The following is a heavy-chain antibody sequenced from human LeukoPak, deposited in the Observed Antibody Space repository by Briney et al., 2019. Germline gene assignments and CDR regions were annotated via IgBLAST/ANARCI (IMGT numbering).Heavy chain of an antibody. CDR3: AKGNSGHKQCSGGSCYFSPAYNWFDP. Sequence: GGSLRLSCAASGFSFSSYGIHWVRQVPGKGLEWVAVISYDGSNKYYADSVKGRFTISRDNSKTTVYLQMNSLRVEDTAVYYCAKGNSGHKQCSGGSCYFSPAYNWFDPWGQGTLVTVSS. CDR2: ISYDGSNK. D-gene: IGHD2-15*01. V-gene: IGHV3-30*18. CDR1: GFSFSSYG. J-gene: IGHJ5*02.